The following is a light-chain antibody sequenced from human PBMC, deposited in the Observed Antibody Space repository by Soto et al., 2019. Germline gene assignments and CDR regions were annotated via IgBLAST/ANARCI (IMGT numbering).Light chain of an antibody. CDR1: QSVSSSY. Sequence: PGERFTLSCRASQSVSSSYLTWYQQKPGQPPRLLIYGASSRATGIPDRFSGSGSGTEFTLTISSLQPDDFAAYYCQHYSSYSSTFGQGTKVDIK. CDR3: QHYSSYSST. J-gene: IGKJ1*01. V-gene: IGKV3-20*01. CDR2: GAS.